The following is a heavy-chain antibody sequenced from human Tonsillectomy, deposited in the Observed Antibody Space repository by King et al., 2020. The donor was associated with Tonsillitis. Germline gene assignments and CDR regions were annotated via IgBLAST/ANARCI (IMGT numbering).Heavy chain of an antibody. CDR2: IDYSGST. CDR1: GGSISSYY. Sequence: VQLQESGPGLVKPSETLSLTCTVSGGSISSYYWSWIRQPPGKGLEWIGYIDYSGSTNYNPSLKSRVTISGDTSKNQFSLRLSTVTAADTAFYYCARQGVVFWGGYNNYHMDDWGKGTTVTVSS. J-gene: IGHJ6*03. D-gene: IGHD3-3*01. CDR3: ARQGVVFWGGYNNYHMDD. V-gene: IGHV4-59*08.